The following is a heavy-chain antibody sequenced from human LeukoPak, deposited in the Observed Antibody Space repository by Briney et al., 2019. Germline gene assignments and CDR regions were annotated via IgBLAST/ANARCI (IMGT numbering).Heavy chain of an antibody. CDR1: GGSINTNTFF. D-gene: IGHD5-18*01. V-gene: IGHV4-39*07. J-gene: IGHJ6*02. CDR2: VFYSGNS. Sequence: PSETLSLTCGVSGGSINTNTFFWGWIRQAPGKGLEWIGNVFYSGNSMYNPSLKSRVTISVDTSKNQFSLKLSSVTAADTAVYYCARVYSYGSYYYCGMDVWGQGTTATVSS. CDR3: ARVYSYGSYYYCGMDV.